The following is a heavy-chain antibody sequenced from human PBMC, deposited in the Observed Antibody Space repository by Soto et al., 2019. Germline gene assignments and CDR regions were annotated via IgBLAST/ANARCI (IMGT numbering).Heavy chain of an antibody. D-gene: IGHD2-8*01. CDR2: LYWHDDE. V-gene: IGHV2-5*01. CDR3: AKRRALTNNLFFDQ. CDR1: GFSINSGGVG. J-gene: IGHJ4*02. Sequence: QITLKESGQPLVKPTQTLTLICSLSGFSINSGGVGVGWIRQPPGRAPEWLALLYWHDDEWYNPSLRYRLSVTKDSSKNQVVLTMTHMDPMDTGTYYCAKRRALTNNLFFDQWDPGALVTVSA.